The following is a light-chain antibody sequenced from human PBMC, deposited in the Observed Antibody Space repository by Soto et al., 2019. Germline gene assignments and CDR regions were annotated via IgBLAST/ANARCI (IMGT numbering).Light chain of an antibody. CDR1: SSDVGGYKY. J-gene: IGLJ1*01. Sequence: QSALTQPASVSGSPGQSIAISCTGSSSDVGGYKYVSWYQQHPGKAPKLMIYDVSNRPSGVSDRFSGSKSGNTASLTISGLQSEDEADYYYSSYTSSNSYVFGTGTQLTVL. CDR3: SSYTSSNSYV. CDR2: DVS. V-gene: IGLV2-14*03.